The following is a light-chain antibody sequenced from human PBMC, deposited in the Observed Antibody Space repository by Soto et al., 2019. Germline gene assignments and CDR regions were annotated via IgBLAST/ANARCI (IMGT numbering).Light chain of an antibody. V-gene: IGKV1-5*01. CDR1: QSVSNR. CDR2: DAS. J-gene: IGKJ1*01. CDR3: QHYGAMWA. Sequence: DIQMTQTPSTLSASLGDRVTITCRASQSVSNRLAWYQQKPGKAPKVVIYDASNLESGVPSRFSGSGSGTEFILTINSLQTDDFAAYCCQHYGAMWAFGRGTKVDIX.